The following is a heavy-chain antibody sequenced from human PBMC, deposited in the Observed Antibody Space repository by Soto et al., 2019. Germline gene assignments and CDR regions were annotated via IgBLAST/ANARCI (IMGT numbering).Heavy chain of an antibody. CDR3: ARAVRFTLLSYYGMYV. CDR2: ISAYNGNT. J-gene: IGHJ6*02. CDR1: GYTFTSYG. Sequence: QVQLVQSGAEVKKPGASVKVSCRASGYTFTSYGISWVRQAPGQGLEWMGWISAYNGNTNYAQKLQGRVTMTTDTSKSTAYLELRSLRSDDTAVYYCARAVRFTLLSYYGMYVWGQGTTVTVSS. V-gene: IGHV1-18*01. D-gene: IGHD2-15*01.